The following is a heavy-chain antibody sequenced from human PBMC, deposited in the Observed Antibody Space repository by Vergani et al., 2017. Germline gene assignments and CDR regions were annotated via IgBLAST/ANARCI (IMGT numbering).Heavy chain of an antibody. V-gene: IGHV1-2*02. CDR3: AREVVVVVDSTYYYSGTDV. CDR2: INPNSGGT. J-gene: IGHJ6*02. D-gene: IGHD2-15*01. CDR1: GYTFTGYY. Sequence: QVQLVQSGAEVKKPGASVKVSCKASGYTFTGYYMHWVRQAPGQGLEWMGWINPNSGGTNYAQKFQGRVTMTRDTSISTAYMELSRLRSDVTAVYYCAREVVVVVDSTYYYSGTDVWSEGTTVTVS.